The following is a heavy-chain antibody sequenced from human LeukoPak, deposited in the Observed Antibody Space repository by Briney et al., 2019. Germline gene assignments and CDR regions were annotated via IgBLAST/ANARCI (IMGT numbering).Heavy chain of an antibody. CDR1: GGSISSYY. Sequence: SETLSLTCTVSGGSISSYYWSWIRQPPGKGLEWIGYIYYSGSTNYNPSLKSRVTISVDTSKNQFSLKLSSVTAADTAVYYCARRGTVTTHYGMDVWGQGTTVTVSS. CDR3: ARRGTVTTHYGMDV. CDR2: IYYSGST. V-gene: IGHV4-59*08. J-gene: IGHJ6*02. D-gene: IGHD4-11*01.